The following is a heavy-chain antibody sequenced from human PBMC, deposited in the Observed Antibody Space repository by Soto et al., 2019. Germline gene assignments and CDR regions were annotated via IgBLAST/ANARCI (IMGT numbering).Heavy chain of an antibody. Sequence: SETLSLTCTVSGGSISSYYWSWIRQPPGKGLEWIGYIYYSGSTNYNPSLKSRVTISVDTSKNQFSLKLSSVTAADTAVYYCARDRFVLRYFDWSDPDAFDIWGQGTMVTVSS. CDR3: ARDRFVLRYFDWSDPDAFDI. D-gene: IGHD3-9*01. V-gene: IGHV4-59*01. CDR2: IYYSGST. J-gene: IGHJ3*02. CDR1: GGSISSYY.